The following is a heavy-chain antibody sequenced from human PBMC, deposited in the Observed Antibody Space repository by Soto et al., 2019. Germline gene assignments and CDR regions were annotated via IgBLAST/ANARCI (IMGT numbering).Heavy chain of an antibody. V-gene: IGHV4-59*12. CDR2: IYYSGST. CDR3: ARWKKIAAAGSFDY. D-gene: IGHD6-13*01. CDR1: GDSISSYY. J-gene: IGHJ4*02. Sequence: QVQLQESGPGLVKPSETLSLTCTVSGDSISSYYWSWIRQPPGKGLDWIGYIYYSGSTNYNPSLKSRLTLSVDTSKNQFSLKLSSVTVADTAVYYCARWKKIAAAGSFDYWGQGTLVTVSP.